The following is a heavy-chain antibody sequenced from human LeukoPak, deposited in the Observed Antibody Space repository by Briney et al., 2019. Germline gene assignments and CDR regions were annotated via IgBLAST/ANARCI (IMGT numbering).Heavy chain of an antibody. D-gene: IGHD3-22*01. CDR1: GGSFSGYY. CDR2: IYYSGST. CDR3: ARDRFRVDHYYDTDTGVFDI. J-gene: IGHJ3*02. V-gene: IGHV4-34*01. Sequence: SETLSLTCAVYGGSFSGYYWSWIRQPPGKGLEWIGSIYYSGSTYYNPSLKSRVTISVDTSKNQFSLKLSSVTAADTAVYYCARDRFRVDHYYDTDTGVFDIWGQGTMVTVSS.